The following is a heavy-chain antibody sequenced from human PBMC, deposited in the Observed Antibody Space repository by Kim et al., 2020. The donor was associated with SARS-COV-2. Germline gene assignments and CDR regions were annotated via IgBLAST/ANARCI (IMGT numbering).Heavy chain of an antibody. D-gene: IGHD2-15*01. CDR1: GYSFTSYW. Sequence: GESLKISCKGSGYSFTSYWISWVRQMPGKGLEWMGRIDPSDSYTNYSPSFQGHVTISADKSISTAYLQWSSLKASDTAMYYCASSLGYCSGGSCFNNWGQGTLVTVSS. CDR2: IDPSDSYT. V-gene: IGHV5-10-1*01. J-gene: IGHJ4*02. CDR3: ASSLGYCSGGSCFNN.